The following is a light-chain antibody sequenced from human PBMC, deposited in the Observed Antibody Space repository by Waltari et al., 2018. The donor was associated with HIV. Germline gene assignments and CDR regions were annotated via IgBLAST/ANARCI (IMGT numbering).Light chain of an antibody. CDR3: QQRRNWPKT. Sequence: EIVLTQSPATLSLSPGERATLSCRASQSVSSYLAWYQQKPGQAPRLLIYDASNRATGIPARFSGSGSGTDFTLTISSLESEDFAVYYCQQRRNWPKTFGQGTKVVIK. V-gene: IGKV3-11*01. J-gene: IGKJ1*01. CDR2: DAS. CDR1: QSVSSY.